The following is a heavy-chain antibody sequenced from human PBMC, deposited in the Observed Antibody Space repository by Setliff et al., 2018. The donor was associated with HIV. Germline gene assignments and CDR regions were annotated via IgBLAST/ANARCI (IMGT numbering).Heavy chain of an antibody. Sequence: LRLSCAASGFTFSTYWMSWVRQAPGKGLEWVASIKPDGSEQHYVDSVKGRFTISRDTTKDSLYLQMNSLIPEDTAIYYCAKPTSGLYPRSFDLWGQGTMVTVSS. V-gene: IGHV3-7*03. D-gene: IGHD1-26*01. CDR3: AKPTSGLYPRSFDL. CDR2: IKPDGSEQ. CDR1: GFTFSTYW. J-gene: IGHJ3*01.